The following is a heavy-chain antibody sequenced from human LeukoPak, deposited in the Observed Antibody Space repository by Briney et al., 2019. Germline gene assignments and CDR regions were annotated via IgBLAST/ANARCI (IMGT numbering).Heavy chain of an antibody. CDR2: SHNDGKS. CDR1: GGSMSSNF. J-gene: IGHJ4*02. Sequence: PSETLSLSCTVSGGSMSSNFWSWIRQLPGKGLEWIGLSHNDGKSNSDPSLKSRVTISVDRSRNQFFLRLSSVTTADTAVYYCARDLQGSLDYWGQGILVTVSS. V-gene: IGHV4-59*01. CDR3: ARDLQGSLDY.